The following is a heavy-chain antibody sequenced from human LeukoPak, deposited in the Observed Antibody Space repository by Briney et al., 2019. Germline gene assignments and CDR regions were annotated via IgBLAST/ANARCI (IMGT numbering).Heavy chain of an antibody. D-gene: IGHD1-26*01. CDR2: ISGSGGST. J-gene: IGHJ4*02. Sequence: GGSLRLSCAASGFTFSSYAMSWVRQAPGKGLEWVSAISGSGGSTYYADSVKGRFTISRDNSKNTLYLQMNSLRAEDTAVYYCAKVHYTFRVGATMYIDYWGQGTLVTVSS. V-gene: IGHV3-23*01. CDR3: AKVHYTFRVGATMYIDY. CDR1: GFTFSSYA.